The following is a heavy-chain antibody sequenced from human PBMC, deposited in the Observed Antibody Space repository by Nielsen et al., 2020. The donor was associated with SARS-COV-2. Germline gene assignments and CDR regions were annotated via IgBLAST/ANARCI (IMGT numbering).Heavy chain of an antibody. J-gene: IGHJ3*02. Sequence: SETLSLTCSVSGGSISSVPYYWTWIRQHPGKGLEWIGYIYYIGGTYYNPSLKSRVNISLDTSKNQFSLQLNSVTAADTAVYYCARLPAGTVSFDIWGQGTMVTVS. CDR2: IYYIGGT. CDR3: ARLPAGTVSFDI. CDR1: GGSISSVPYY. D-gene: IGHD2-2*01. V-gene: IGHV4-31*03.